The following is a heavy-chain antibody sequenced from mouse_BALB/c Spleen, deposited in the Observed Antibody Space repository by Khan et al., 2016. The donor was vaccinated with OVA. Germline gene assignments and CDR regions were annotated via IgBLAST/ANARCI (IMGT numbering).Heavy chain of an antibody. CDR1: GYTFTSYV. Sequence: VQLQQSGPELVKPGASVKMSCKASGYTFTSYVMHWVKQKPGLGLEWIGYIYPFNDDTKYNEKFKGKATLNSDKSSSTAYMELSSLTSDDSAFYYCAPVGNYYVSFAYWGQGTLVTVSA. CDR3: APVGNYYVSFAY. D-gene: IGHD1-1*01. V-gene: IGHV1S136*01. J-gene: IGHJ3*01. CDR2: IYPFNDDT.